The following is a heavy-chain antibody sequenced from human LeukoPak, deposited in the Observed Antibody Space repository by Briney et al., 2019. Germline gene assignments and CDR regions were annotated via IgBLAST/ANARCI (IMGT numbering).Heavy chain of an antibody. CDR3: ARAPAVVTAPFDY. V-gene: IGHV3-33*01. J-gene: IGHJ4*02. CDR2: IWYDGSNK. D-gene: IGHD2-21*02. Sequence: GGSLRLSCAASGFTFSSYGMHWVRQAPGKGLEWVAVIWYDGSNKYYADSVKGRFTISRDNSKNTLYLQMNSLRAEDTAVYYCARAPAVVTAPFDYWGQGTLATVSS. CDR1: GFTFSSYG.